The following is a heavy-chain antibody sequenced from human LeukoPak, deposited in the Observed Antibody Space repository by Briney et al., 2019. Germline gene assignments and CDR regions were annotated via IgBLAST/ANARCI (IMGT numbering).Heavy chain of an antibody. J-gene: IGHJ6*02. CDR1: GGPISSSSDY. CDR2: INHSGRT. CDR3: ARLNGSGREYGMDV. Sequence: KPSETLSLTCNVSGGPISSSSDYWVWIRQPPGMGLEWIGSINHSGRTYYNPSLKSRVIMSVDTSKSQFSLKLSSVTAADTAVYYCARLNGSGREYGMDVWGQGTTVTVSS. D-gene: IGHD3-10*01. V-gene: IGHV4-39*01.